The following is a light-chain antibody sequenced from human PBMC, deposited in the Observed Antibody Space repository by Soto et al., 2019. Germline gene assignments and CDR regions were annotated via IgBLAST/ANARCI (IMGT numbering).Light chain of an antibody. CDR2: EVS. CDR1: SSDVGSYNL. CDR3: CSYAGRDVV. Sequence: QSVLTQPASVSVSPGQSITISCTGTSSDVGSYNLVSWYQQHPGKAPKLMIYEVSKRPSGVSNRFSGSKSGNTASLTISGLQAEDEADYYCCSYAGRDVVFGGGTKLTVL. J-gene: IGLJ2*01. V-gene: IGLV2-23*02.